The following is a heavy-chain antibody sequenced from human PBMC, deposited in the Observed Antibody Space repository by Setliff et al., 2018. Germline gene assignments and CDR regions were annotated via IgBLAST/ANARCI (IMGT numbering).Heavy chain of an antibody. CDR2: IYTSGST. V-gene: IGHV4-61*02. D-gene: IGHD5-18*01. CDR1: GGSVSSGSYC. Sequence: KPSETLSLTCTVSGGSVSSGSYCWSWIRQPAGKGLEWIGRIYTSGSTNYNPSLKSRVTISVDTSNNHFSLRLSSVTAADTAVYYCAREPLKPEWGYSHLYFDSWGQGTLVTVPS. CDR3: AREPLKPEWGYSHLYFDS. J-gene: IGHJ4*02.